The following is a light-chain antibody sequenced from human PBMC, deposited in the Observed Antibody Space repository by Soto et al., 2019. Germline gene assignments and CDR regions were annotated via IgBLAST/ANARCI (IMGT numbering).Light chain of an antibody. CDR1: QSISSY. CDR3: QQSYTSPWT. V-gene: IGKV1-39*01. CDR2: DAS. J-gene: IGKJ1*01. Sequence: DIQMTQSPSSLSASVGDRVSITCRASQSISSYLNWYQQKPGKAPTVLMYDASSLQSGVPSRFSGSGSGTDFTLTISSLQVEDFATYFCQQSYTSPWTFGQGTKVDMK.